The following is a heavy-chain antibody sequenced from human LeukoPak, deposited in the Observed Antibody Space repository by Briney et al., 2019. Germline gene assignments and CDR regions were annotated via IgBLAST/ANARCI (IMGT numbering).Heavy chain of an antibody. V-gene: IGHV1-69*13. CDR2: IIPIFGTA. J-gene: IGHJ6*02. CDR1: GGTFSSYA. CDR3: ARGPTVTKYYYYYYGMDV. Sequence: EASVKVSFTASGGTFSSYAISWVRQAPGQGLEWMGGIIPIFGTANYAQKFQGRVTITADESTSTAYMELSSLRSEDTAVYYCARGPTVTKYYYYYYGMDVWGQGTTVTVSS. D-gene: IGHD4-17*01.